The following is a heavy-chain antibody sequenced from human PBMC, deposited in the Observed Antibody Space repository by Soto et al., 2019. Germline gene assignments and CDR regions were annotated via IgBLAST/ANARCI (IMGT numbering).Heavy chain of an antibody. CDR2: ISASGGNT. D-gene: IGHD5-12*01. J-gene: IGHJ6*02. CDR1: GFTFGSHA. Sequence: GSLLLSCSASGFTFGSHAMTWVRQAPGKGLEWVAGISASGGNTYYADSVKGRFTISRDSSDNTLYLQMDRLRVDDTALYYCAKAKSTSTFTAMDAWGQGTKVTVSS. CDR3: AKAKSTSTFTAMDA. V-gene: IGHV3-23*01.